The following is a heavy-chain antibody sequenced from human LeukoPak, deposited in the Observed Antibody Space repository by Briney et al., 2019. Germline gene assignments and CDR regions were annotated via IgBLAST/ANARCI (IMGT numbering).Heavy chain of an antibody. CDR2: INHSGST. D-gene: IGHD2-15*01. V-gene: IGHV4-34*01. CDR3: ARAPMYCSGGSCYGTGGYYYYYGMDV. J-gene: IGHJ6*02. CDR1: GGSFSGYY. Sequence: SETLSLTCAVYGGSFSGYYWSWIRQPPGKGLEWIGEINHSGSTNYNPSLKSRVTISVDTSKNQFSLKLSSVTAADTAVYYCARAPMYCSGGSCYGTGGYYYYYGMDVWGQGTTVTVSS.